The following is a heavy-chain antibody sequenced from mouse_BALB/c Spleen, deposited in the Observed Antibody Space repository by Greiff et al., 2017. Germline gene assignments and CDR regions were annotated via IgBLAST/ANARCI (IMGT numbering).Heavy chain of an antibody. CDR2: ISYDGSN. CDR3: ATDGYYN. CDR1: GYSITSGYY. D-gene: IGHD2-3*01. V-gene: IGHV3-6*02. J-gene: IGHJ2*01. Sequence: EVKLMESGPGLVKPSQSLSLTCSVTGYSITSGYYWNWIRQFPGNKLEWIGYISYDGSNNYNPSLKNRISITRDTSKNQFFLKLNSVTTEDTATYYCATDGYYNWGQGTTLTVSS.